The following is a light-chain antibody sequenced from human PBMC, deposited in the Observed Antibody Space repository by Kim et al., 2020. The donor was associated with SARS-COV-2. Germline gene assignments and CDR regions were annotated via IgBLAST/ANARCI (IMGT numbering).Light chain of an antibody. V-gene: IGLV2-8*01. J-gene: IGLJ1*01. CDR1: SSDVGGYNL. CDR2: EVT. CDR3: SSYAGSNYPYV. Sequence: QSALTQPPSASGSPGQSVTISCAGTSSDVGGYNLVSWYQLHPGKAPKLMIYEVTKRPSGVPDRFSGSKSGNTASLTVSGLQAEDEADYYCSSYAGSNYPYVFGTGTKVTVL.